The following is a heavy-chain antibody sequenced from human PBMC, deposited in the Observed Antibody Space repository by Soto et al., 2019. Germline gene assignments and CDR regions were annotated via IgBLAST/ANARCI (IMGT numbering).Heavy chain of an antibody. D-gene: IGHD6-6*01. V-gene: IGHV5-51*01. Sequence: GESLKISCNASGYDFSTHWIGWVRHMPGKGLQWMAIIYPSDSDTRYSPSFQGQVTISADKSLRTAYLQWTGLKASDTALYYCARTRSFTLGFYYDGMDVWGLGTPVTVSS. CDR2: IYPSDSDT. CDR1: GYDFSTHW. J-gene: IGHJ6*02. CDR3: ARTRSFTLGFYYDGMDV.